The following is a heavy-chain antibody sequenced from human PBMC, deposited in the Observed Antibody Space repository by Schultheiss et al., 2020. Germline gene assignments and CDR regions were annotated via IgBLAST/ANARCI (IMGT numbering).Heavy chain of an antibody. CDR1: GFTFSSYW. CDR3: AREDSSGYYGSLDY. Sequence: GGSLRLSCAASGFTFSSYWMSWVRQAPGKGLEWVSSISSSSSYIYYADSVKGRFTISRDNAKNSLYLQMNSLRAEDTAVYYCAREDSSGYYGSLDYWGQGTLVTVSS. J-gene: IGHJ4*02. CDR2: ISSSSSYI. D-gene: IGHD3-22*01. V-gene: IGHV3-21*01.